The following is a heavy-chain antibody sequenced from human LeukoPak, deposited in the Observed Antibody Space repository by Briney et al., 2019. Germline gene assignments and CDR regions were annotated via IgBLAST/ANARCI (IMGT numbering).Heavy chain of an antibody. CDR3: ARRGIAVAPPYYYYYYMDV. CDR1: GYTFTSYA. D-gene: IGHD6-19*01. CDR2: ISAYNGNT. J-gene: IGHJ6*03. Sequence: ASVKVSCKASGYTFTSYAMHWVRQAPGQGLEWMGWISAYNGNTNYAQKLQGRVTMTTDTSTSTAYMELRSLRSDDTAVYYCARRGIAVAPPYYYYYYMDVWGKGTTVTVSS. V-gene: IGHV1-18*01.